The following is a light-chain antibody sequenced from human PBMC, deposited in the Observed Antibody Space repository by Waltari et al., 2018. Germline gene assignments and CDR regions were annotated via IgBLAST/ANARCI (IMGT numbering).Light chain of an antibody. V-gene: IGKV3-15*01. CDR2: GAS. Sequence: EVVLTQSPATLSVSPGERATLSCRASPSVNYYLAWYQQKDGQAPRLLIYGASTRATGIPDRFSGSGSGTEFTLSISSLQSEDFAIYYCQQYDEWPRTFGHGTRVEI. J-gene: IGKJ1*01. CDR3: QQYDEWPRT. CDR1: PSVNYY.